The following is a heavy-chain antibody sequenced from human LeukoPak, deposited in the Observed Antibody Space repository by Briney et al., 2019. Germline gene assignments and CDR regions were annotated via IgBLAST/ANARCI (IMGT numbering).Heavy chain of an antibody. J-gene: IGHJ6*02. CDR3: ARRPHTGYSGDWGPHDYYYGINV. CDR1: GGSISTYY. D-gene: IGHD6-19*01. CDR2: IYYTGST. V-gene: IGHV4-59*08. Sequence: KASETLSLTCTVSGGSISTYYWSWIRQPPGKGLEWIGYIYYTGSTNYNPSLKSRVTISVDTSKNQFSLKLSPVTAADTAVYYCARRPHTGYSGDWGPHDYYYGINVWGQGTTVTVSS.